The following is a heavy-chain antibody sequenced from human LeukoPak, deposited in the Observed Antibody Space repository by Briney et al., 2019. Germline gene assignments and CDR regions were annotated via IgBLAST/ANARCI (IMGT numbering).Heavy chain of an antibody. J-gene: IGHJ4*02. D-gene: IGHD2-2*01. CDR3: AEEIYCSSTSCSI. Sequence: GGSLRLSCAASGFTFSSYGMHWVRQAPGKGLEWVAFIRYDGSNKYYADSVKGRFTISRDNSKNTLYLQMNSLRAEDTVVYYCAEEIYCSSTSCSIWGQGTLVTVSS. CDR2: IRYDGSNK. CDR1: GFTFSSYG. V-gene: IGHV3-30*02.